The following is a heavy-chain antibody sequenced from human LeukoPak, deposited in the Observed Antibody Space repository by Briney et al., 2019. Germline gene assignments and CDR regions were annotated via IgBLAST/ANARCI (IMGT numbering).Heavy chain of an antibody. CDR2: IYYSGST. Sequence: PSETLSLTCSVSGDSFSTYYWSWIRQPPGKGLEWIGYIYYSGSTDYNPSHKSRVTMSLDTSKNQFSLNLSSVTAADPAVYYCTRAVITFGAAVAKGFDCWGQGTLVTVSS. CDR1: GDSFSTYY. J-gene: IGHJ4*02. D-gene: IGHD3-16*01. CDR3: TRAVITFGAAVAKGFDC. V-gene: IGHV4-59*01.